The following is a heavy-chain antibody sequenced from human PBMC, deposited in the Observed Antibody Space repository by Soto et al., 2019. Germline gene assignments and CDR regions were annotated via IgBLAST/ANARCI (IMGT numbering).Heavy chain of an antibody. CDR2: INPSGCST. V-gene: IGHV1-46*01. J-gene: IGHJ6*02. CDR1: GYTFTSYY. Sequence: GASVKVSCKASGYTFTSYYMHWVRQAPGQGLEWMGIINPSGCSTSYAQKFQGRVTMTRDTSTSTVYMELSSLRSEDTAVYYCARTSIRRDYYYGMDVWGQGTTVTVSS. CDR3: ARTSIRRDYYYGMDV.